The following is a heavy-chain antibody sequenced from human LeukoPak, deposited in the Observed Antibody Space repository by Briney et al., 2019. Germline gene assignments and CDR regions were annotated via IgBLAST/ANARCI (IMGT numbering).Heavy chain of an antibody. CDR2: ILPFSGTS. CDR1: GGSFKTYA. Sequence: SVKVSCTASGGSFKTYAVIWVRQAPGQGLEWVGRILPFSGTSNYAQKFQDRVTLTADMSTSTVYMELSSLRSDDTAMYYCARASRGYGDYAVQFEYWGQGTLVTVSS. D-gene: IGHD4-17*01. J-gene: IGHJ4*02. V-gene: IGHV1-69*06. CDR3: ARASRGYGDYAVQFEY.